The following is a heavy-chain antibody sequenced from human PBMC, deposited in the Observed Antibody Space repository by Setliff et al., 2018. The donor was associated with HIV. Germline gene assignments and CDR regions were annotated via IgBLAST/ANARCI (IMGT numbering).Heavy chain of an antibody. V-gene: IGHV4-34*01. CDR2: IDHSGST. Sequence: SETLSLTCAVYGGSLSGYYWSWIRQPPGKGLEWIGEIDHSGSTNYNPPLKSRVTISVDTSKNQFSLKLSSVTAADTAVYHCARDLPDLTGRSLDPWGQGTLVTVSS. CDR1: GGSLSGYY. J-gene: IGHJ5*02. D-gene: IGHD7-27*01. CDR3: ARDLPDLTGRSLDP.